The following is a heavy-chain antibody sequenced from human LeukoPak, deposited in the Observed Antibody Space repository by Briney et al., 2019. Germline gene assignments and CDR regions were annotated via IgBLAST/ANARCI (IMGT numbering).Heavy chain of an antibody. CDR3: ARPVDGVVVPDVSVTWFDP. Sequence: ASVKVSCKASGYTFTGYYMHWVRQAPGQGLEWMGWINPNSGGTNYAQKFQGRVTMTRDTSISTAYMELSRLRSDDTAVYYCARPVDGVVVPDVSVTWFDPWGQGTLVTVSS. CDR1: GYTFTGYY. V-gene: IGHV1-2*02. D-gene: IGHD2-2*01. CDR2: INPNSGGT. J-gene: IGHJ5*02.